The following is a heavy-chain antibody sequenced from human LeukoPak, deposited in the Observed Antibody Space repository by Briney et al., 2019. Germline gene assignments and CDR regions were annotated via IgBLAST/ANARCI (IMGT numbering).Heavy chain of an antibody. V-gene: IGHV4-59*01. CDR2: IYYSGST. D-gene: IGHD2-15*01. Sequence: SETLSLTCTVSGGSLSSYYWSWIRQPPGKGLEWIGYIYYSGSTNYNPSRKSRVTISVDTSKNQFSLKLSSVTAADTAVYYCAREVVAATLVWFDPWGQGTLVTVSS. CDR1: GGSLSSYY. CDR3: AREVVAATLVWFDP. J-gene: IGHJ5*02.